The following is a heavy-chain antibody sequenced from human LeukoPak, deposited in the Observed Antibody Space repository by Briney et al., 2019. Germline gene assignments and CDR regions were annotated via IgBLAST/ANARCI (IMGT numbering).Heavy chain of an antibody. J-gene: IGHJ4*02. Sequence: GGSLRLSCAASGFTFSDYYMSWIRQAPGKGLEWVSYISSSGSYTYYADSVKGRFTISRDNAKNSLYLQMNSLRAEDTAVYYWARDRRRKGDCSSTSCYVGSDYWGQGTLVTVSS. CDR2: ISSSGSYT. CDR1: GFTFSDYY. D-gene: IGHD2-2*01. V-gene: IGHV3-11*06. CDR3: ARDRRRKGDCSSTSCYVGSDY.